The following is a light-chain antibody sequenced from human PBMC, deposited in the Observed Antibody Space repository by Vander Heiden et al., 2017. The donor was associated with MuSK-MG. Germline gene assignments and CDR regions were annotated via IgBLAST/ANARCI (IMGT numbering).Light chain of an antibody. CDR3: TSRAGANVV. CDR2: EVN. J-gene: IGLJ2*01. CDR1: SSDIGDSNY. V-gene: IGLV2-8*01. Sequence: QSALTQPPSASGSPGQSVTISCTGTSSDIGDSNYVSWYQQHPGRAPKLMIFEVNKRPSGVPDRFSGSKSGNTASLAVSGLQADDEADYYCTSRAGANVVFGGGTKLTVL.